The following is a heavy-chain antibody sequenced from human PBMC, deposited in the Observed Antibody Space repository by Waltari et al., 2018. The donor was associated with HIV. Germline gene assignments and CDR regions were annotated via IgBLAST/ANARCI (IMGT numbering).Heavy chain of an antibody. CDR1: GFTFTTSA. CDR2: IVVESGNT. Sequence: QMQLVQSGPEVKKPGTSVKVSCKASGFTFTTSAVQWVRKARGQGLEWIGWIVVESGNTNDAQRFEERVTITRDMSTSTADMELSSLRSEDTAVYYCAAVRYFYDSSPYYFDYWGQGTLVTVSS. D-gene: IGHD3-22*01. V-gene: IGHV1-58*01. J-gene: IGHJ4*02. CDR3: AAVRYFYDSSPYYFDY.